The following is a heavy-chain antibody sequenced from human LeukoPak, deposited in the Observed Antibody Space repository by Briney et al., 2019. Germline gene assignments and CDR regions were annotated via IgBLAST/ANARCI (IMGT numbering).Heavy chain of an antibody. J-gene: IGHJ6*03. V-gene: IGHV3-53*01. CDR3: ARVVKGIVVVPAARGYYYYMDV. CDR1: GVTVSSNY. D-gene: IGHD2-2*01. CDR2: MYSDGTT. Sequence: GGSLRLSCAAAGVTVSSNYMSWVRQVPGRGLEWVSMMYSDGTTHYLDSVKGRFTISRDNSKNTLYLQMNSLRAEDTAVYYCARVVKGIVVVPAARGYYYYMDVWGKGTTVTVSS.